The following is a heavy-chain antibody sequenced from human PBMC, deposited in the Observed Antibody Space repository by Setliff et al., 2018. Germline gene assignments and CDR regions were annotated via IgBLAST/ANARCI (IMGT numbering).Heavy chain of an antibody. J-gene: IGHJ2*01. CDR3: ARSRTIAVKGGVFAV. D-gene: IGHD6-19*01. Sequence: PSETLSLTCTVSGGSIGPHYWSWIRQAPGKGLEWIGHIFYSDTAKYNPSLESRAAISVDSSKNQFSLELSSVTAADTAVYYCARSRTIAVKGGVFAVWGRGTLVTVSS. CDR2: IFYSDTA. CDR1: GGSIGPHY. V-gene: IGHV4-59*11.